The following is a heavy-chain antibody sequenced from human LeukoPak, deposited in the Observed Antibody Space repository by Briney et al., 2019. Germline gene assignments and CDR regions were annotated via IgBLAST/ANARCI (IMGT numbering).Heavy chain of an antibody. CDR2: ISSSSSTI. J-gene: IGHJ4*02. CDR3: ASDKIVGATKFDY. CDR1: GFTFSSYS. D-gene: IGHD1-26*01. V-gene: IGHV3-48*01. Sequence: TGGSLRLSCAASGFTFSSYSMNWVRQAPGKGLEWVSYISSSSSTIYYADSVKGRFTISRDNAKNSLYLQMNSLRAEDTAVYYCASDKIVGATKFDYWGQGTLVTVSS.